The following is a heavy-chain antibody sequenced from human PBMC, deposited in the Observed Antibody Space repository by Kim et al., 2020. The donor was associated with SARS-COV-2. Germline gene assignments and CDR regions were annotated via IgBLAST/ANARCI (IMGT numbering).Heavy chain of an antibody. Sequence: DSGKGRFTISRDNSKNTLFLQMNSLRADDTAVYFCAKAKYQLPPCGMDVWGQGTTVTVSS. V-gene: IGHV3-23*01. CDR3: AKAKYQLPPCGMDV. J-gene: IGHJ6*02. D-gene: IGHD2-2*01.